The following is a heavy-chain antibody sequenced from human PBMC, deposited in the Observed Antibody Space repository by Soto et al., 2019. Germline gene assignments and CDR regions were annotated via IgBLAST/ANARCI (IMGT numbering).Heavy chain of an antibody. D-gene: IGHD3-3*01. CDR1: GGSISSYY. V-gene: IGHV4-59*01. CDR3: ARGVSTIFGVVISPYYYYYMDV. Sequence: PSETLSLTCTVAGGSISSYYWSWIRQPPGKGLEWIGYIYYSGSTNYNPSLKSRVTISVDTSKNQFSLKLSSETAADTAVYYCARGVSTIFGVVISPYYYYYMDVWGKGTTVTVSS. J-gene: IGHJ6*03. CDR2: IYYSGST.